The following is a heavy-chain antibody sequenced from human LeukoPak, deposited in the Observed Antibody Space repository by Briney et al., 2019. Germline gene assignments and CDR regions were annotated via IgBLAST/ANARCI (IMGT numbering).Heavy chain of an antibody. D-gene: IGHD3-16*01. CDR2: IYSGGST. CDR3: ARGTGWDWGCAFDI. CDR1: GFTVSSNY. J-gene: IGHJ3*02. V-gene: IGHV3-53*01. Sequence: QPGGSLRLSCAASGFTVSSNYMSWVRQAPGKGLGWVSVIYSGGSTYYADSVKGRFTISRDNSKNTLYLQMNSLRAEDTAVYYCARGTGWDWGCAFDIWGQGTMVTVSS.